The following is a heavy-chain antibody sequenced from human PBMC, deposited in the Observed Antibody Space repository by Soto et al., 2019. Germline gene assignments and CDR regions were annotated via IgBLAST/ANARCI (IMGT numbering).Heavy chain of an antibody. CDR3: ARSGDNYNRLEY. V-gene: IGHV3-11*06. J-gene: IGHJ4*02. CDR1: GFTFSDYY. Sequence: GWSLRLSCEGSGFTFSDYYISLIRQAPGKGLEWISYSSNSGTFSRYADSVKGRFSISRDNTKNLLYLQMNSLRAEDTAFYYCARSGDNYNRLEYWGQGTPVTVSS. D-gene: IGHD1-1*01. CDR2: SSNSGTFS.